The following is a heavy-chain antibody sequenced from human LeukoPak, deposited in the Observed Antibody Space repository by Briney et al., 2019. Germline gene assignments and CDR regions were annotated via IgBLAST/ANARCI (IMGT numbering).Heavy chain of an antibody. CDR3: AGSGLTGMRQYARKNDYYYGMEV. D-gene: IGHD1-1*01. J-gene: IGHJ6*02. CDR2: INYSGSIT. V-gene: IGHV4-34*01. CDR1: GVSLRGYN. Sequence: PSETLSLTCSVDGVSLRGYNWNWIRQSPGKGLEWIGEINYSGSITYTNPSLQSRVTISVDTSKNHFSPRLSSVTVADTAIYYCAGSGLTGMRQYARKNDYYYGMEVWGQGATVIVSS.